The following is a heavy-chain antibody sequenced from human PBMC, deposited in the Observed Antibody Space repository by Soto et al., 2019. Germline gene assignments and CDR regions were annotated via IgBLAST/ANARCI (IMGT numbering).Heavy chain of an antibody. J-gene: IGHJ5*02. V-gene: IGHV3-23*01. D-gene: IGHD5-12*01. Sequence: EVQMLDSGGGLLQPGGSLRLSCAASGFTFSSFAMSWVRQVSGKGLEWVAAISPSGDRTYYTDSVKGRFTISRDNFMNTLYLHMNCLRAEDAAIYYCVEEAQGHGYAQSWGQGTLVTVSS. CDR3: VEEAQGHGYAQS. CDR2: ISPSGDRT. CDR1: GFTFSSFA.